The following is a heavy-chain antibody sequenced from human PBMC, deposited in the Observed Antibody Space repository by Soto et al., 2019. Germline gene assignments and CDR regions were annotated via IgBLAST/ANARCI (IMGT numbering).Heavy chain of an antibody. V-gene: IGHV3-30*03. CDR1: DFTFGSYV. Sequence: QVQLVESGGGVVQPERSQRLSCVASDFTFGSYVMHWVRQAPGNGLQWVALISFDGSSQYYADSVKGRFTISRDNSRNTMYLQMDSLRPEDTAVYYCAREMIPMIMGGMSALDVWGHGTTVTVS. CDR2: ISFDGSSQ. D-gene: IGHD3-22*01. CDR3: AREMIPMIMGGMSALDV. J-gene: IGHJ6*02.